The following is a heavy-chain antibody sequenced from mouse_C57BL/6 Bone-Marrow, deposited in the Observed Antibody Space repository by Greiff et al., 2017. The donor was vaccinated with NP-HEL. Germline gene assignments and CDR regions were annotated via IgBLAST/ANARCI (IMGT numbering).Heavy chain of an antibody. V-gene: IGHV1-63*01. CDR2: IYPGGGYT. D-gene: IGHD2-4*01. Sequence: QVQLQQSGAELVRPGTSVKMSCKASGYTFTNYWIGWAKQRPGHGLECIGDIYPGGGYTNYNEKFKGKATLTADKSSSTAYMQFSSLTSEDSAIYYGARMGGLRWFAYWGQGTLVTVSA. CDR1: GYTFTNYW. J-gene: IGHJ3*01. CDR3: ARMGGLRWFAY.